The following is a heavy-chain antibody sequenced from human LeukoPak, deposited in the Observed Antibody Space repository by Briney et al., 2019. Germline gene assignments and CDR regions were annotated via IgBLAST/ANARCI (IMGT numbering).Heavy chain of an antibody. CDR2: FDPEDGET. D-gene: IGHD5-18*01. CDR1: GYTLTELS. Sequence: ASVKVSCKVSGYTLTELSTHWVRQAPGKGLEWMGGFDPEDGETIYAQKFQGRVTMTEDTSTDTAYMELSSLRSEDTAVYYCATEPIEIQLWRQYYFDYWGQGTLVTVSS. V-gene: IGHV1-24*01. J-gene: IGHJ4*02. CDR3: ATEPIEIQLWRQYYFDY.